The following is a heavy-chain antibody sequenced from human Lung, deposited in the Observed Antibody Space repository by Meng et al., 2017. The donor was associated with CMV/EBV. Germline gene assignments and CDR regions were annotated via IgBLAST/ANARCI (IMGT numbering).Heavy chain of an antibody. J-gene: IGHJ5*02. CDR2: MNPNSGNT. Sequence: SVXVSXXASGYTFTSYDINWVRQATGQGLEWMGWMNPNSGNTAYAPKFQGRLTMTRNTSINTAYMDLSSLRSEDTAIYYCTRGRGSTHKGNWFDPWGQGSXVTXSS. D-gene: IGHD3-10*01. CDR3: TRGRGSTHKGNWFDP. CDR1: GYTFTSYD. V-gene: IGHV1-8*01.